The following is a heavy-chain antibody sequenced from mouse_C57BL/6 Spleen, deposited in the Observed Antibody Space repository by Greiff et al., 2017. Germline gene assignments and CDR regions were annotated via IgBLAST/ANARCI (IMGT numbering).Heavy chain of an antibody. D-gene: IGHD1-1*01. J-gene: IGHJ1*03. Sequence: EVKLMESGAELVRPGASVKLSCTASGFNIKDDYMHWVKQRPEQGLEWIGWIDPENGDTEYASKFQGKATITADTSSNTAYLQLSSLTSEDTAVYYCTFYSYGSRYFDVWGTGTTVTVSS. CDR3: TFYSYGSRYFDV. V-gene: IGHV14-4*01. CDR2: IDPENGDT. CDR1: GFNIKDDY.